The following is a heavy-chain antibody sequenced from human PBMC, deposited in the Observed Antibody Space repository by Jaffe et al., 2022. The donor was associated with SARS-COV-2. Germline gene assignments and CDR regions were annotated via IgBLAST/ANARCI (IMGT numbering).Heavy chain of an antibody. CDR1: GGSFSGYY. V-gene: IGHV4-34*01. Sequence: QVQLQQWGAGLLKPSETLSLTCAVYGGSFSGYYWSWIRQSPGKGLEWIGEINHSGSTNYSPSLESRVTMSVDTSKNHFSLKLRSVTAADTAVYYCGRVAYSYGYRDPYRGPLDPWGQGTLVTVSS. J-gene: IGHJ5*02. CDR3: GRVAYSYGYRDPYRGPLDP. D-gene: IGHD5-18*01. CDR2: INHSGST.